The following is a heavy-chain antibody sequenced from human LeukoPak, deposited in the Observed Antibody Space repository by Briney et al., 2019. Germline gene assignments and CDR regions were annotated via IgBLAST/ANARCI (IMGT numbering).Heavy chain of an antibody. D-gene: IGHD5-18*01. CDR1: GGSISSYY. CDR2: FYYSGST. J-gene: IGHJ6*03. CDR3: ARTTEGGYTYGYFYYYYMDV. Sequence: SETLSLTCTVSGGSISSYYWSWIRQPPGKGLEWIGYFYYSGSTNYKSSLKSRVTISVDTSKNQFSLKLSSVTAADTAVYYCARTTEGGYTYGYFYYYYMDVWGKGTTVTISS. V-gene: IGHV4-59*01.